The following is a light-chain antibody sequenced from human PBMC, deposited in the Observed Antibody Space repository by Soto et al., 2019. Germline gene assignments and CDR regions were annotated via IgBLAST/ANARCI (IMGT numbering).Light chain of an antibody. CDR1: QDISTW. V-gene: IGKV1-12*01. J-gene: IGKJ3*01. CDR3: QQANSLAFT. CDR2: AAS. Sequence: DIQMTQSPSSVSASVGDRVTITCRASQDISTWLAWYQQKPGKVPKLLIYAASSLQSGVPSRFSGSGSGTDFTLTISSLQPEDFGTYYCQQANSLAFTFCPGTKVDIK.